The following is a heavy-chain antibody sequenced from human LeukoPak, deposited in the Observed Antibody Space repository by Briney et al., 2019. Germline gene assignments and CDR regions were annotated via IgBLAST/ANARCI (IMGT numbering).Heavy chain of an antibody. J-gene: IGHJ6*03. V-gene: IGHV3-21*01. CDR3: ARDPYSGNYGNYYYYYMDV. Sequence: GGSLRLSCAASGFTFSSYAMNWLRQAPGRALEGVSSITSWGTYIFYADSVKGRFTISRDNAKNSLYLQMNSPGPEDTAVYYCARDPYSGNYGNYYYYYMDVWGKGTTVTISS. D-gene: IGHD1-26*01. CDR2: ITSWGTYI. CDR1: GFTFSSYA.